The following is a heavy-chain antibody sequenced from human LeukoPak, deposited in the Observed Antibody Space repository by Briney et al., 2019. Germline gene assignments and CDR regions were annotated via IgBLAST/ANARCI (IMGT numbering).Heavy chain of an antibody. V-gene: IGHV4-59*12. CDR1: GGSISSYY. Sequence: PSETLSLTCTVSGGSISSYYWSWIRQPPGKGLEWIGYIYYSGSTNYNPSLKSRVTISVDTSKNQFSLKLSSVTAADTAVYYCARGGVISAFDIWGQGTMVTVPS. CDR2: IYYSGST. CDR3: ARGGVISAFDI. J-gene: IGHJ3*02. D-gene: IGHD3-16*02.